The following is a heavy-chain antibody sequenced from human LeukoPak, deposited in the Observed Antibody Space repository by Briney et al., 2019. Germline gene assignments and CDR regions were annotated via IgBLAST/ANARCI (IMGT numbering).Heavy chain of an antibody. V-gene: IGHV6-1*01. CDR1: GDSFSSNSAA. CDR3: ARDRPDIVASYYYGMDV. D-gene: IGHD5-12*01. Sequence: SQTLSLTCAISGDSFSSNSAAWHWLRQSPSRGLEWLGRTYYRSKWYNDYAVSVKSLIAINPDTSKNQFSLQLNSVTPEDTAVYYCARDRPDIVASYYYGMDVWGQGTTVTVSS. J-gene: IGHJ6*02. CDR2: TYYRSKWYN.